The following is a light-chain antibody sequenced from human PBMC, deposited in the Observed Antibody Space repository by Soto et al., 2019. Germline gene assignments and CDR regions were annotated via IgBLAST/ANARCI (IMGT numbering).Light chain of an antibody. CDR2: GAS. V-gene: IGKV3-20*01. CDR1: QSVSSSF. CDR3: QQYVSSPWA. Sequence: EIVLAQSPGTLYLSPGESATLSGRASQSVSSSFLAWYQQKAGQAPRLLIYGASRRATGIPAMFSGCGSGTDFTLTISSLETEDFAVYYCQQYVSSPWAFGPGTKVDIK. J-gene: IGKJ1*01.